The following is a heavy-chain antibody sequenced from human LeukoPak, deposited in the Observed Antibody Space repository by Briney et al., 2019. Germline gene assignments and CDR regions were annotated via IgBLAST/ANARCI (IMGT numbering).Heavy chain of an antibody. CDR1: GFTFSGSA. CDR3: TRHVYNWNDRGSDY. J-gene: IGHJ4*02. V-gene: IGHV3-73*01. Sequence: GGSLRLSCAASGFTFSGSAMHWVRQASGKGLEWVGRIRSKANSYATAYAASVKGRFTISRDDSKNTAYLQMNSLKTEDTAVYYCTRHVYNWNDRGSDYWGQGTLVTVSS. D-gene: IGHD1-1*01. CDR2: IRSKANSYAT.